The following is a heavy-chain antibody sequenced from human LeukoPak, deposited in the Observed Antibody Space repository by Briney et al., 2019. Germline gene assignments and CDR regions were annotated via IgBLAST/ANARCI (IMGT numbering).Heavy chain of an antibody. CDR1: GYTFTTYY. Sequence: ASVKVSCKASGYTFTTYYMHWVRQAPGQGLEWMGGIIPIFGTANYAQKFQGRVTITADESTSTAYMELSSLRSEDTAVYYCARLATSGYSGYDAAMYYFDYWGQGTLVTVSS. CDR2: IIPIFGTA. D-gene: IGHD5-12*01. V-gene: IGHV1-69*13. J-gene: IGHJ4*02. CDR3: ARLATSGYSGYDAAMYYFDY.